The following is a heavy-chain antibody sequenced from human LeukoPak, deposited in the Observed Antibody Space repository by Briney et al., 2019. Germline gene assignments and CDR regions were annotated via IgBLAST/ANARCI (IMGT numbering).Heavy chain of an antibody. CDR1: GGSFSDYF. D-gene: IGHD2-2*01. CDR3: ARDVVVVPAAIHYGMDV. CDR2: INHSGRT. Sequence: KPSETLSLTCAVYGGSFSDYFWGWIRQPPGKGLEWIGEINHSGRTYYNPSLKSRVTISVDTSKNQFSLNLSSVTAADTAVYYCARDVVVVPAAIHYGMDVWGQGTTVTVFS. V-gene: IGHV4-34*01. J-gene: IGHJ6*02.